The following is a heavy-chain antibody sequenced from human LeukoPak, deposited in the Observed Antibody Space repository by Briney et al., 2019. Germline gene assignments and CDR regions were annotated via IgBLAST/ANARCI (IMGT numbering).Heavy chain of an antibody. Sequence: SETLSLTCAVYGGSFSGYYWSWIRQPPGKGLEWIGEINHSGSTNYNPSLKSRVTISVDTSKNQFSLKLSSVTAADTAVYYCARVYSSSWFFDYWGQGTLVTVSS. J-gene: IGHJ4*02. V-gene: IGHV4-34*01. CDR3: ARVYSSSWFFDY. CDR1: GGSFSGYY. CDR2: INHSGST. D-gene: IGHD6-13*01.